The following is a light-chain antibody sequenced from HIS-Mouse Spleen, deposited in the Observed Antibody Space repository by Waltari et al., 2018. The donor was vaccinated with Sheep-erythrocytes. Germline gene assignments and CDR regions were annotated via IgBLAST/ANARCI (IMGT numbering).Light chain of an antibody. CDR3: CSYAGSYTFVV. J-gene: IGLJ2*01. Sequence: QPRSVSGSPGQSVTISCTGTSSDVGGYNYVSWYQQHPGKAPKLMIFDVSKRPSGVPDRFSGSKSGNTASLTISGLQAEDEADYYCCSYAGSYTFVVFGGGTKLTVL. CDR2: DVS. V-gene: IGLV2-11*01. CDR1: SSDVGGYNY.